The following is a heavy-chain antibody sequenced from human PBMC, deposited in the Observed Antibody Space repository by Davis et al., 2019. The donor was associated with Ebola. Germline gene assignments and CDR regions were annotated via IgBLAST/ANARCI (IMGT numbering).Heavy chain of an antibody. CDR1: GFTFSSYW. Sequence: GGSLRLSCAASGFTFSSYWMSWVRQTPGKGLEWVANIKEDGSDKYYVDSVRGRFTISRDNAKNSLYLQMNSLRAEDTAVYYCARDDGIRTTDYWGQGTLVSVSS. D-gene: IGHD1-1*01. V-gene: IGHV3-7*03. J-gene: IGHJ4*02. CDR3: ARDDGIRTTDY. CDR2: IKEDGSDK.